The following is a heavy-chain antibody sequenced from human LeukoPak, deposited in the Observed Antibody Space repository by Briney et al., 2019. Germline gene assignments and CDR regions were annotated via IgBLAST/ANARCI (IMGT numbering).Heavy chain of an antibody. D-gene: IGHD6-19*01. CDR3: ARGAPIAVAIYDY. J-gene: IGHJ4*02. CDR2: INHSGST. CDR1: GGSFSGYY. V-gene: IGHV4-34*01. Sequence: SETLSLTCAVYGGSFSGYYWSWIRQPPGKGLEWIGEINHSGSTNYNPSLKSRVTISVDTSKNQFSLKLSSVTAADTAVYYCARGAPIAVAIYDYWGQGTLVTVSS.